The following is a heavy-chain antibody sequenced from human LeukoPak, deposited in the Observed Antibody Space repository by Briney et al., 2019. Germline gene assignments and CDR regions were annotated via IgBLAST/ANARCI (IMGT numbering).Heavy chain of an antibody. CDR2: ISGNGGAT. D-gene: IGHD3-22*01. J-gene: IGHJ4*02. V-gene: IGHV3-23*01. CDR3: AKATAAIVVDNFFDY. CDR1: GFTFTSYA. Sequence: PGGSLRLSCAASGFTFTSYAMSWVRQAPGKGLEWVSAISGNGGATYYADSVKGRFTSSRDNSKITLHLQMNSLRAEDTALYYCAKATAAIVVDNFFDYWGQGTLFSVSS.